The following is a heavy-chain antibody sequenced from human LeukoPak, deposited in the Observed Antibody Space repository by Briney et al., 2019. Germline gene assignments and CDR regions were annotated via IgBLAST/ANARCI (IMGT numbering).Heavy chain of an antibody. V-gene: IGHV4-59*08. Sequence: SETLSLTCTVSGGSINSYYWSWIRQPPGKGLEWIGYIYYSGSTDSNPSLKSRVTMSLDTSKNHFSLELSSVTAADTAVYYCARAAIHRGYSYGPDYWGQGTLVTVSS. D-gene: IGHD5-18*01. CDR2: IYYSGST. J-gene: IGHJ4*02. CDR1: GGSINSYY. CDR3: ARAAIHRGYSYGPDY.